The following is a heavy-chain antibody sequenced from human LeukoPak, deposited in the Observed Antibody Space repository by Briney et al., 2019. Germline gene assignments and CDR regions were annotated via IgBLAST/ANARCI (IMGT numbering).Heavy chain of an antibody. CDR2: MNPNSGNT. CDR1: GYTFTSYD. V-gene: IGHV1-8*01. J-gene: IGHJ4*02. Sequence: ASVKVSCKASGYTFTSYDINWVRQATGQGLEWMGWMNPNSGNTGYAQKFQGRVTMTRNTSISTAYMELSSPRSEDTAVYYCARGPILRYFDWLFRGGYYFDYWGQGTLVTVSS. D-gene: IGHD3-9*01. CDR3: ARGPILRYFDWLFRGGYYFDY.